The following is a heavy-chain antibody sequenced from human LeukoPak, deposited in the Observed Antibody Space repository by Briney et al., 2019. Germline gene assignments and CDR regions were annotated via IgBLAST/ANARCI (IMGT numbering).Heavy chain of an antibody. V-gene: IGHV5-51*01. J-gene: IGHJ6*02. CDR1: GYSFTSYW. Sequence: GESLQISCKGSGYSFTSYWIGWVRQLPGKGLEWMGIIYPGDSDTRYSPSFQGQVTISADKSISTAYLQWSSLKASDTAMYYCARQNVAVAGTSYYYYGMDVWGQGTTVTVSS. CDR3: ARQNVAVAGTSYYYYGMDV. D-gene: IGHD6-19*01. CDR2: IYPGDSDT.